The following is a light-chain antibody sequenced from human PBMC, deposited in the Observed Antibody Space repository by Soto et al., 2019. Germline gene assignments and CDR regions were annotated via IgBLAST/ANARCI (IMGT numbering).Light chain of an antibody. Sequence: QSALTQPASVSGSPGQSITISCTGTSSDVGGYNFVSWFQQHPGKAPKLMIYEVSNRPSGVSNRFSGSKSGNTAPLTISGLQAEEEADYYCTSYTRGTTWVFGGGTKLTVL. CDR3: TSYTRGTTWV. CDR1: SSDVGGYNF. V-gene: IGLV2-14*01. CDR2: EVS. J-gene: IGLJ3*02.